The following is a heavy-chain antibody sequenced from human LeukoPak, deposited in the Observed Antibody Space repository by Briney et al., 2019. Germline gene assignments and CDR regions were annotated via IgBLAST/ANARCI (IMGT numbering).Heavy chain of an antibody. CDR1: GYSISSDYY. V-gene: IGHV4-38-2*02. Sequence: SETLSLTCTVSGYSISSDYYWGWIRQPPGKGLEWIGSIYYSGNTYYNASLKSQVSISIDTSKNQFSLGLTSVTAADTAVYYCARQTGSGLFILPGGQGTLVTVSS. CDR3: ARQTGSGLFILP. D-gene: IGHD3/OR15-3a*01. J-gene: IGHJ4*02. CDR2: IYYSGNT.